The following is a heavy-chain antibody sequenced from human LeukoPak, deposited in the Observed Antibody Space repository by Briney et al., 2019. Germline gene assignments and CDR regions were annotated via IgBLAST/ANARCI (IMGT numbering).Heavy chain of an antibody. CDR1: GGSISSSSYY. D-gene: IGHD3-10*01. Sequence: SETLSLTCTVSGGSISSSSYYWGWIRQPPGKGLEWIGNIYYSGSTYYNPSLKSRVTMSVDTSKNEFSLKLSSVTAADTAIYYCTRQKTYYGSGSSFDYWGQGTLVTVSS. J-gene: IGHJ4*02. V-gene: IGHV4-39*01. CDR3: TRQKTYYGSGSSFDY. CDR2: IYYSGST.